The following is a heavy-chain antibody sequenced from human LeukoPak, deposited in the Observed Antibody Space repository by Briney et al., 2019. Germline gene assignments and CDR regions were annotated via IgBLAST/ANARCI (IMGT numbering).Heavy chain of an antibody. CDR2: IWYDGSNK. J-gene: IGHJ4*02. V-gene: IGHV3-33*01. CDR3: ARNGGNYRFDS. D-gene: IGHD4/OR15-4a*01. Sequence: PGRSLRLSCAVSGFTFSSYGMHWVSQAPGKGLEWLAIIWYDGSNKYYADSVRGRFTISRDNSKNTVYLQMDSLRGEDTAVYYCARNGGNYRFDSWGQGTLVTVSS. CDR1: GFTFSSYG.